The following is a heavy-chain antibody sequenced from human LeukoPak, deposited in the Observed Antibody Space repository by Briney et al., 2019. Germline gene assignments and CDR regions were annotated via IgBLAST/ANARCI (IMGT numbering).Heavy chain of an antibody. CDR3: TRGFDFYGSGTYSDY. CDR2: IRSKAYGGTT. D-gene: IGHD3-10*01. V-gene: IGHV3-49*03. J-gene: IGHJ4*02. Sequence: GGSLRLSCTVSGFXFGDYAISWFRQAPGKGLEWVAFIRSKAYGGTTEYAASVKGRFTISRDDSKSIAYLQMNSLKTEDTAVYPCTRGFDFYGSGTYSDYWGQGTLVTVSS. CDR1: GFXFGDYA.